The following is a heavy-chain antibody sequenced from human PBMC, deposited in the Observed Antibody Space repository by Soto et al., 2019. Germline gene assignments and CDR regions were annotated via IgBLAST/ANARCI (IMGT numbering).Heavy chain of an antibody. J-gene: IGHJ4*02. CDR2: FDGEDGHT. V-gene: IGHV1-24*01. Sequence: ASMEVSCKVSGYIFSELSMHWGRQTPQKGLGWMGSFDGEDGHTMYAQKFQGRVTMTEDTSADQAYMEVSSLRSADTGVYSRGLPGATGPLCKWGQGSRVTVSS. CDR3: GLPGATGPLCK. D-gene: IGHD2-2*01. CDR1: GYIFSELS.